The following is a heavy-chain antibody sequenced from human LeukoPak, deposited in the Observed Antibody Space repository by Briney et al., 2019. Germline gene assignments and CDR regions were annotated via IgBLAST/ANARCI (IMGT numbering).Heavy chain of an antibody. V-gene: IGHV3-30*04. Sequence: SLRLSCAASGFTFSSYAMHWVRQAPGKGLEWVAVISYDGSNKYYADSVKGRFTISRDNSKNTLYLQMNSLRAEDTAVYYCARGPMVRTNLFDYWGQGTLVSVSS. J-gene: IGHJ4*02. CDR1: GFTFSSYA. CDR2: ISYDGSNK. CDR3: ARGPMVRTNLFDY. D-gene: IGHD3-10*01.